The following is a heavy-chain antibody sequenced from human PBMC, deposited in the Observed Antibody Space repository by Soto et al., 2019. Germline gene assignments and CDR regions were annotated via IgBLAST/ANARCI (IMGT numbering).Heavy chain of an antibody. Sequence: PGGSLRLSCAASGFTFSSYGMHWVRQAPGKGLEWVAVISYDGSNKYYADSVKGRFTISRDNSKNTLYLQMDSLRAEDTAVYYCAKVRSSSHYYYYGMDVWGQGTTVTVSS. V-gene: IGHV3-30*18. CDR2: ISYDGSNK. CDR1: GFTFSSYG. D-gene: IGHD6-6*01. CDR3: AKVRSSSHYYYYGMDV. J-gene: IGHJ6*02.